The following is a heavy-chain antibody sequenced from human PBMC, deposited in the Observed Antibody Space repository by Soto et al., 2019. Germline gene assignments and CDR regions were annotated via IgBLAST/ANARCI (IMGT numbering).Heavy chain of an antibody. V-gene: IGHV3-23*01. CDR1: GFTFSSYV. J-gene: IGHJ3*02. Sequence: EVQLLESGGGLVQPGGSLRLSCAASGFTFSSYVMSWVRQAPGKGLEWVSAISGSGGSTYYADSVKGRFTISRDNSKNTLYLQMNSLRAEDTAVYYCAKVRGSGSYFPPDAFDIWGQGTMVTVSS. D-gene: IGHD1-26*01. CDR2: ISGSGGST. CDR3: AKVRGSGSYFPPDAFDI.